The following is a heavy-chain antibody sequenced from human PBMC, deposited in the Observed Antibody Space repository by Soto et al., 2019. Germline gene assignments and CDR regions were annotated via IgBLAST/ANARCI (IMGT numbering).Heavy chain of an antibody. V-gene: IGHV4-39*01. Sequence: SETLSLTCTVSGGSISSSSYYWGWIRQPPGKGLEWIGSIYYSGSTYYNPSLKSRVTISVDTSKNQFSLKLSSVTAADTAVYYCARRPYNWTFDYWGQGTLVTVSS. D-gene: IGHD1-20*01. CDR3: ARRPYNWTFDY. CDR1: GGSISSSSYY. J-gene: IGHJ4*02. CDR2: IYYSGST.